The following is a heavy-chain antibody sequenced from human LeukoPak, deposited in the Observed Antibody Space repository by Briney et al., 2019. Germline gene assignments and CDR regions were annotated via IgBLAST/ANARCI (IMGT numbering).Heavy chain of an antibody. CDR2: ISSSSSTI. V-gene: IGHV3-48*02. D-gene: IGHD3-22*01. CDR1: GFTFSSYG. CDR3: ARDPHHYDSSGYLIDY. J-gene: IGHJ4*02. Sequence: PGGSLRLSCAASGFTFSSYGMHWVRQAPGKGLEWVSYISSSSSTIYYADSVKGRFTISRDNAKNSLYLQMNSLRDEDTAVYYCARDPHHYDSSGYLIDYWGQGTLVTVSS.